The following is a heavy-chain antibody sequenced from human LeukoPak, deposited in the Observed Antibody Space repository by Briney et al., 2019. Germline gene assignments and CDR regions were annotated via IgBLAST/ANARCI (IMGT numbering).Heavy chain of an antibody. J-gene: IGHJ4*02. CDR3: AADLSNPRMGASYLDS. CDR2: IIVGSGAT. V-gene: IGHV1-58*01. Sequence: ASVKVSCKASGFTSTNFAVQWVRQARGQRLEWIGWIIVGSGATKCAQDFQETVTITRDLSTSTLYMELRSLTSEDTAVYYCAADLSNPRMGASYLDSWGQGTLVTVSS. D-gene: IGHD3-16*01. CDR1: GFTSTNFA.